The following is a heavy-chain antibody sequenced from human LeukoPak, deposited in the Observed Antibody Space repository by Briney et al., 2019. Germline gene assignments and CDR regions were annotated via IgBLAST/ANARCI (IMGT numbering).Heavy chain of an antibody. V-gene: IGHV3-21*01. J-gene: IGHJ4*02. D-gene: IGHD3-22*01. CDR3: ARGDYSNGLDYYDSSGYYRIY. Sequence: PGGSLRLSCVASGLTYTSYSMNWVRQAPGKGLEWVSSISSSSSYIYYADSVKGRFTISRDNAKNSLYLQMNSLRAEDTAVYYCARGDYSNGLDYYDSSGYYRIYWGQGTLVTVSS. CDR2: ISSSSSYI. CDR1: GLTYTSYS.